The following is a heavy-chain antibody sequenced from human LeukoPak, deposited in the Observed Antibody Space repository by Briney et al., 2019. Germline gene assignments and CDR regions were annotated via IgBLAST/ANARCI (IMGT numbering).Heavy chain of an antibody. V-gene: IGHV3-11*01. J-gene: IGHJ6*02. CDR2: ISSSGSTI. CDR1: GFTFSDYY. Sequence: GGPLRLSCEASGFTFSDYYLSWTRRAPGKGRGGVSYISSSGSTIYYADSVKGRFTISRDNAKNSLYLQMNSLRAEDTAVYYCARDLGYYYYYGMDVWGQGTTVTVSS. CDR3: ARDLGYYYYYGMDV.